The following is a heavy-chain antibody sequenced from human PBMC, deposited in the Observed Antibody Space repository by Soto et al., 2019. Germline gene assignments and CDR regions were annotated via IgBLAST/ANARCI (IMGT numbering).Heavy chain of an antibody. D-gene: IGHD6-13*01. CDR1: GYTFTSYD. J-gene: IGHJ4*02. Sequence: QVQLVQSGAEVKKPGASVKVSCKASGYTFTSYDINWVRQATGQGLEWMGWMNPNSGNTGYAQKLLGRGTKTRNTSISTAYMELSSLRSEDSAVYYCARGYSIHDFDYWGQGTLVTVSS. V-gene: IGHV1-8*01. CDR3: ARGYSIHDFDY. CDR2: MNPNSGNT.